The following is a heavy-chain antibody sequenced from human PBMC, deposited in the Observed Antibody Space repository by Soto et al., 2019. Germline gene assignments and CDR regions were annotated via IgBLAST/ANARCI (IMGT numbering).Heavy chain of an antibody. CDR2: ISGSGGST. V-gene: IGHV3-23*01. J-gene: IGHJ4*02. CDR1: GFTFSSYA. Sequence: WWSLRLSCAASGFTFSSYAMSWFRQAPGKGLEWVSAISGSGGSTYYADSVKGRFTISRDNSKNTLYLQMNSLRAEDTAVYYCAKKKGSGWIDYWGQGTLVTVSS. D-gene: IGHD6-19*01. CDR3: AKKKGSGWIDY.